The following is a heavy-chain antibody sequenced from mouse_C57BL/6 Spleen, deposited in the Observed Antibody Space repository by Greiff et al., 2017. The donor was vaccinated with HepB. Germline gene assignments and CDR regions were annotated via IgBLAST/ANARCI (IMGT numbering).Heavy chain of an antibody. CDR3: ARSYYGSSPMAMGY. J-gene: IGHJ4*01. D-gene: IGHD1-1*01. V-gene: IGHV1-78*01. Sequence: QVQLQQSDAELVKPGASVKISCKVSGYTFTDHTIHWMKQRHEQGLEWIGYIYPRDGSTKYNEKFKGKATLTADKSSSTADMQLNSLTSEDAAVYFSARSYYGSSPMAMGYWGQRTSVTVSS. CDR2: IYPRDGST. CDR1: GYTFTDHT.